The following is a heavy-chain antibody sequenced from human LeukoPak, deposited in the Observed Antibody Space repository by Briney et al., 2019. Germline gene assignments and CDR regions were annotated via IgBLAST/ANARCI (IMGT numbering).Heavy chain of an antibody. D-gene: IGHD3-9*01. V-gene: IGHV3-64D*09. CDR1: GFTFSSYA. CDR2: ISSNGGIT. CDR3: VKGSDFDILTGYYFFYF. J-gene: IGHJ4*02. Sequence: GGSLRLSCSASGFTFSSYAMHWVRQAPGKGLEYVSAISSNGGITYYADSVKGRFSISRDNSKNTLYLQMSSLRAEDTAVYYCVKGSDFDILTGYYFFYFWGQGNPVNVSS.